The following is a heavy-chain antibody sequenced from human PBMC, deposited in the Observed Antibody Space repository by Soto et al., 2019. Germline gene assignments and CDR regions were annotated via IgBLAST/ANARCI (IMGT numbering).Heavy chain of an antibody. D-gene: IGHD3-22*01. CDR1: GGSFSGYY. V-gene: IGHV4-34*01. CDR3: AREGYYDSSGYQNWFDP. J-gene: IGHJ5*02. CDR2: INHSGST. Sequence: SETLSLTCAVYGGSFSGYYWSWIRQPPGKGLEWIGEINHSGSTNYNPSLKSRVTISVDTSRNQFSLKLSSVTAADTAVYYCAREGYYDSSGYQNWFDPWGQGTLVTVSS.